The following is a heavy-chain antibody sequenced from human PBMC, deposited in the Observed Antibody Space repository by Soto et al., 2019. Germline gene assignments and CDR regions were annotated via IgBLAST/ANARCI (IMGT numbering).Heavy chain of an antibody. CDR1: GGSINSGGYY. Sequence: PSETLSLTCTVSGGSINSGGYYWSWIRQHPGKGLEWIGYIYYSGSTYYNPSLKSRVTISVDTSKNQFSLKPSSVTAADTAVYYCARAELVGATDYWGQGTLVTVSS. CDR2: IYYSGST. J-gene: IGHJ4*02. V-gene: IGHV4-31*03. D-gene: IGHD1-26*01. CDR3: ARAELVGATDY.